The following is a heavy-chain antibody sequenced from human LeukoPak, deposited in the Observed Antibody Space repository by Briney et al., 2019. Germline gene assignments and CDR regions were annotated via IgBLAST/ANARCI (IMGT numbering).Heavy chain of an antibody. Sequence: GASVKVSCKASGGTFSSYAISWVRQAPGQGLEWMGGIIPIFGTANYAQKFQGRVTITTDESTSTAYMELSSLRSEDTAVYYCAARSGSYDAFDIWGQGTMVTVSS. V-gene: IGHV1-69*05. D-gene: IGHD1-26*01. J-gene: IGHJ3*02. CDR3: AARSGSYDAFDI. CDR1: GGTFSSYA. CDR2: IIPIFGTA.